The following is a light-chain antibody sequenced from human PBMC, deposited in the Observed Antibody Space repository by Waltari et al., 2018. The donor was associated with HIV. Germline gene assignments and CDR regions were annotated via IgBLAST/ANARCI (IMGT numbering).Light chain of an antibody. CDR3: QQYYSAPFT. Sequence: DIVMTQSPDSLAVSLGERATINCKYSQSVLYSSNNKNYLAWYQQKAGQPPKLLIYWASTRESGVPDRFSGSGSGTDFTLTISSLQAEDVAVYYCQQYYSAPFTFGPGTKVDIK. CDR2: WAS. V-gene: IGKV4-1*01. CDR1: QSVLYSSNNKNY. J-gene: IGKJ3*01.